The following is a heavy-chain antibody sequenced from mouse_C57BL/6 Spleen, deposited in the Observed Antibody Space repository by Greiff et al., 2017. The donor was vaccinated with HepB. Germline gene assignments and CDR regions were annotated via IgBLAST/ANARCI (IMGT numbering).Heavy chain of an antibody. CDR1: GYTFTSYW. J-gene: IGHJ2*01. Sequence: QVQLKQPGAELVMPGASVKLSCKASGYTFTSYWMHWVKQRPGQGLEWIGEIDPSDSYTNYNQKFKGKSTLTVDKSSSTAYMQLSSLTSEDSAVYYCARRRDSFDYWGQGTTLTVSS. CDR3: ARRRDSFDY. CDR2: IDPSDSYT. D-gene: IGHD3-3*01. V-gene: IGHV1-69*01.